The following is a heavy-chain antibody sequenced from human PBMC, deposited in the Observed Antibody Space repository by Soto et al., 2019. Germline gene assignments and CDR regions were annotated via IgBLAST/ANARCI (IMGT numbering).Heavy chain of an antibody. D-gene: IGHD4-17*01. CDR3: AKDWPGTSSVTSDY. CDR2: IIASGGST. J-gene: IGHJ4*02. V-gene: IGHV3-23*01. CDR1: GFDFSGYA. Sequence: EVHLLESGGDSVQPGGSLRLSCVASGFDFSGYAMTWVRQAPGKGLEWVSAIIASGGSTYYTDFVRGRFTISRDNSKNTLYLQMNSLTPEDTAIYYCAKDWPGTSSVTSDYWGQGTLVTVSS.